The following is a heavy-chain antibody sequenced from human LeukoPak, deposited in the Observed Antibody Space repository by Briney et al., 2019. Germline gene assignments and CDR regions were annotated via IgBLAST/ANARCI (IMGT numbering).Heavy chain of an antibody. Sequence: ASVKVSCKASGYTFTSYAMHWVRQAPGQRLEWMGWINAGNGNTKYSQKFQGRVTITRDTSASTAYMELSSLRSEDTAVYYCAKETYSSGWDTRGPFDYWGQGTLVTVSS. V-gene: IGHV1-3*01. CDR3: AKETYSSGWDTRGPFDY. D-gene: IGHD6-19*01. CDR1: GYTFTSYA. CDR2: INAGNGNT. J-gene: IGHJ4*02.